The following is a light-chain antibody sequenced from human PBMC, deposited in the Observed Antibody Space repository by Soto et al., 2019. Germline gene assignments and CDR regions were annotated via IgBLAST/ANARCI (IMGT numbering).Light chain of an antibody. CDR1: QSVSSN. CDR2: GAS. CDR3: QQYSNWPYT. Sequence: EIVMTQSPATLSVSPGERATLSCRASQSVSSNLAWYQQKPGQAPRLLIYGASTRATGIPARFSGSGSGTEFTLTISSQQSEDFAVYYCQQYSNWPYTFGQGTNLEIK. V-gene: IGKV3-15*01. J-gene: IGKJ2*01.